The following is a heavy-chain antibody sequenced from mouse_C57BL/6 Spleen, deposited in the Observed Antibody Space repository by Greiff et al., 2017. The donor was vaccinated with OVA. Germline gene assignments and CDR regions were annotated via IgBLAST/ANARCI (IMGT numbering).Heavy chain of an antibody. CDR1: GYTFTSYW. CDR3: ARKGAGSYYFDY. V-gene: IGHV1-55*01. Sequence: VQLQESGAELVKPGASVKMSCKASGYTFTSYWITWVKQRPGQGLEWIGDIYPGSGSTNYNEKLKSKATLTVDTSSSTAYMQLRSLASEDSAVYYFARKGAGSYYFDYWGQGTTLTVSS. J-gene: IGHJ2*01. D-gene: IGHD3-3*01. CDR2: IYPGSGST.